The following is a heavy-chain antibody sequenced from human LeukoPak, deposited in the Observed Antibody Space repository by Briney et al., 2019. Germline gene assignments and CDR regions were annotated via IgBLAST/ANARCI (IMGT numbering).Heavy chain of an antibody. CDR3: ASNGRAAAAHFDY. CDR2: IYYSEST. V-gene: IGHV4-61*01. D-gene: IGHD6-13*01. CDR1: GYSISSGYY. Sequence: PSETLSLTCTVSGYSISSGYYWSWIRQPPGKGLERIGYIYYSESTNYNPSLKSRVTISVDTSKNQLSLKLSSVTAADTAVYYCASNGRAAAAHFDYWGQGTLVTVSS. J-gene: IGHJ4*02.